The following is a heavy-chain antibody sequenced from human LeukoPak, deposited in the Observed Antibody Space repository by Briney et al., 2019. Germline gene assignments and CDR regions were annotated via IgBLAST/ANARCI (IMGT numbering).Heavy chain of an antibody. D-gene: IGHD2-15*01. Sequence: GGSLRLSCAASGFTFSSYAMSWVRQAPGKGLEWVSAISGSGGSTYYAGSVKGRFTISRDNSKNTLYLQMNSLRAEDTAVYYCARGCSGGSCLYYYYYGMDVWGQGTTVTVSS. CDR1: GFTFSSYA. CDR2: ISGSGGST. V-gene: IGHV3-23*01. CDR3: ARGCSGGSCLYYYYYGMDV. J-gene: IGHJ6*02.